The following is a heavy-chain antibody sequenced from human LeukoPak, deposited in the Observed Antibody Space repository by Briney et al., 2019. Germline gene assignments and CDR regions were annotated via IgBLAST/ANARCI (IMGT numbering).Heavy chain of an antibody. V-gene: IGHV4-59*01. Sequence: SETLSLTCTVSGGSISSYYWSWIRQPPGKGLEWIGYIYYSGSTNYNPSLKSRCTISVDTYKNQFSLKLISVTAAATAVYYCASYYYGSGSDYNWFDHWGQGTLVTVSS. D-gene: IGHD3-10*01. CDR2: IYYSGST. CDR1: GGSISSYY. J-gene: IGHJ5*02. CDR3: ASYYYGSGSDYNWFDH.